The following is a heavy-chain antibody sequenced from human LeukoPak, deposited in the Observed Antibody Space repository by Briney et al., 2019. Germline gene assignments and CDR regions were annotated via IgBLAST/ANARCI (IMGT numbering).Heavy chain of an antibody. CDR3: ARSDGYGLVGI. J-gene: IGHJ3*02. CDR2: INHSGST. Sequence: PSETLSLTCAVYGGSFSGYYWSWIRQPPGKGLEWIGEINHSGSTHSNPSLKSRVTISVDTSKNQFSLTLSSVTAADTAVYYCARSDGYGLVGIWGQGTMVTVSS. D-gene: IGHD3-10*01. V-gene: IGHV4-34*01. CDR1: GGSFSGYY.